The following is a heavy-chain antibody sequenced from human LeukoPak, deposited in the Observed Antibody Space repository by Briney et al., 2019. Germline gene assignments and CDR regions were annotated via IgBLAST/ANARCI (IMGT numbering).Heavy chain of an antibody. Sequence: KTGGSLRLSSEASGFMLSVYYMSWFRLAPGKGLEWIGYISSTGSYTTYADSVRGRFTISRDNAKNLLFLQMNNLRAEDTAVYYCARKLGGAQCGGDCFFDHWGQGTRVAVSS. J-gene: IGHJ4*01. D-gene: IGHD2-21*02. CDR3: ARKLGGAQCGGDCFFDH. CDR1: GFMLSVYY. V-gene: IGHV3-11*03. CDR2: ISSTGSYT.